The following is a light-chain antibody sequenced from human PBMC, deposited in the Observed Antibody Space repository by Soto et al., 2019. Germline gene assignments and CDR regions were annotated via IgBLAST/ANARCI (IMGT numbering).Light chain of an antibody. J-gene: IGLJ3*02. CDR3: SSYTSSSTLV. V-gene: IGLV2-14*01. CDR2: EVS. CDR1: SSDVGGYNY. Sequence: QSVLTQPASVSGSPGQSITISCTGTSSDVGGYNYVSWYQQHPGKAPKLMIYEVSNRPSGVSNRFSGSKSGNTASLPISGLQAEDEAAYYCSSYTSSSTLVFGGGTKVTVL.